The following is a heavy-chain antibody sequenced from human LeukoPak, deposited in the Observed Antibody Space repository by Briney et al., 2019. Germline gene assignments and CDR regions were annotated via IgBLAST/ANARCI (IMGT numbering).Heavy chain of an antibody. V-gene: IGHV3-23*01. Sequence: SGGSLRLSCAASGFTFSSYAMSWVRQAPGKGLEWVSAISGSGGSTYYADSVKGRFTISRDNSKNTLYLQINSLRAEDTAVYYCAKAYHYYGSGSSFDYWGQGTLVTVSS. D-gene: IGHD3-10*01. CDR3: AKAYHYYGSGSSFDY. CDR1: GFTFSSYA. CDR2: ISGSGGST. J-gene: IGHJ4*02.